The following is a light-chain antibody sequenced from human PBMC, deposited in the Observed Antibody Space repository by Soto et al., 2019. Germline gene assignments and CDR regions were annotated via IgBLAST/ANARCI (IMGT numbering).Light chain of an antibody. V-gene: IGKV3-20*01. CDR1: QSLSSSY. CDR3: QQYGSSPLT. Sequence: EIVLTQSPGTLSLSPGEGATLSCRASQSLSSSYLAWYHQKPGQAPRLLIYGASSRATGIPDRFSGSGSGTDFTLIISRLEPEDFAVYYCQQYGSSPLTFGGGTKVDIK. CDR2: GAS. J-gene: IGKJ4*01.